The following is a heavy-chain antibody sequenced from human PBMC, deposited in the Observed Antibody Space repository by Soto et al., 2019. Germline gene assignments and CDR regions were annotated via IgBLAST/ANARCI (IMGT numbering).Heavy chain of an antibody. V-gene: IGHV1-69*13. CDR1: GGSFSTYG. CDR3: ARDLDPYYGGNSLSLDY. CDR2: IIPKFGTT. J-gene: IGHJ4*02. Sequence: SVKVSCTASGGSFSTYGINWVRLAPGQGLEWMGGIIPKFGTTNYAQNFQGRVTITADESTNTAYMELNYLGSDDTAVYFCARDLDPYYGGNSLSLDYWGQGTQVTLSS. D-gene: IGHD4-17*01.